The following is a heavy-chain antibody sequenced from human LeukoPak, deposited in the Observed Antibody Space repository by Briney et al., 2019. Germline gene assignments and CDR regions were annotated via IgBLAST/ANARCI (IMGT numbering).Heavy chain of an antibody. CDR3: ARGPAIGTLHYFDF. CDR2: IYYSGTT. Sequence: PPETLFLTCSVSDASINNISYFWGWIRQPPGKGLEWIGSIYYSGTTYHSPSLKSRVTVFLDTSKSQLSLSLYSVTAADAAVYYCARGPAIGTLHYFDFWGRGARVTVSS. V-gene: IGHV4-39*07. D-gene: IGHD6-13*01. CDR1: DASINNISYF. J-gene: IGHJ4*02.